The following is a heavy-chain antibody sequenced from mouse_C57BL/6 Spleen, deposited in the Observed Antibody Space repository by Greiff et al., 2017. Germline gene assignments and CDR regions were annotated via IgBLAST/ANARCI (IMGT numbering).Heavy chain of an antibody. V-gene: IGHV1-18*01. D-gene: IGHD2-3*01. J-gene: IGHJ2*01. CDR3: ARGLIDDDYYACCFDY. CDR1: GYTFTDYN. Sequence: EVKLVESGPELVKPGASVKIPCKASGYTFTDYNMAWVKQSHGKSLEWIGDINPNNGGTIYNQKFKGKSTLTVDKSSSTAYMELRSLTSEDTAVYYCARGLIDDDYYACCFDYWGQGTTLTVSS. CDR2: INPNNGGT.